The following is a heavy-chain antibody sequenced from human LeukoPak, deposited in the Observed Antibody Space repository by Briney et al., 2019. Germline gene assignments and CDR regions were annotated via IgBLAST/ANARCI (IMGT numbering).Heavy chain of an antibody. Sequence: ASVKVSCKASGGTFSSYDISWVRQAPGQGLEWMGGIIPIFGTANYAQKFQGRVTITADESTSTAYIKLSSLRAQDTAVYCCARASPNRYGSGSYSPHYGGQGNLVTVSS. CDR3: ARASPNRYGSGSYSPHY. CDR1: GGTFSSYD. J-gene: IGHJ4*02. CDR2: IIPIFGTA. V-gene: IGHV1-69*01. D-gene: IGHD3-10*01.